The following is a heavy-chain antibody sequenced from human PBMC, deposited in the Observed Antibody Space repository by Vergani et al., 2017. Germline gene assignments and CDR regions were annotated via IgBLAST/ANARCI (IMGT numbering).Heavy chain of an antibody. V-gene: IGHV4-59*01. J-gene: IGHJ4*02. CDR1: GGSLSSYY. CDR3: ARGYGGYKSLGFDY. CDR2: IYYSGST. Sequence: QLQLQESGPGLVKPSETLSLTCTVSGGSLSSYYWSWIRQPPGKGLEWIGYIYYSGSTNYNPSLKSRVTISVDTSKNQFSLKLSSVTAADTAVYYCARGYGGYKSLGFDYWGQGTLVTVSS. D-gene: IGHD4-17*01.